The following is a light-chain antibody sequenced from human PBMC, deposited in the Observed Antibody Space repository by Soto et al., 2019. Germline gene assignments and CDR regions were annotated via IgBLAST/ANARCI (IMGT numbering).Light chain of an antibody. CDR2: DAS. J-gene: IGKJ2*01. CDR1: QSISSW. Sequence: DIQMTQSPSTLSASVGDRVTITCRASQSISSWLAWYQQKPGKAPKLLIYDASSLESGVPSRFSGSGSGTDFTLTISSLQPADFATYYCQQYNSYSGTFGQGTKLEIK. V-gene: IGKV1-5*01. CDR3: QQYNSYSGT.